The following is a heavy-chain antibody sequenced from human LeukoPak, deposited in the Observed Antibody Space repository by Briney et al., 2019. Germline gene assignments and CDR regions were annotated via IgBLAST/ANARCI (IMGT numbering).Heavy chain of an antibody. D-gene: IGHD3-22*01. CDR2: IYHSGST. J-gene: IGHJ3*02. CDR1: GGSISSSNW. CDR3: ARRASYYDSSGYYRGDASDI. Sequence: SETLSLTCAVSGGSISSSNWWSWVRQPPGKGLEWIGEIYHSGSTNYNPSLKSRVTISVDKSKNQFSLKLTSVTAADTAVYYCARRASYYDSSGYYRGDASDIWGQGTMVTVSS. V-gene: IGHV4-4*02.